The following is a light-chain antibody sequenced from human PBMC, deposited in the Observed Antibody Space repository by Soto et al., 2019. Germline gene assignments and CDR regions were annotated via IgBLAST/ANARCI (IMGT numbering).Light chain of an antibody. Sequence: QLVLTQSPSASASLGASVKLTCTLSSGHSSYATAWHQQQPEKGPQYLMKLNSDGSHSKGDGSPDRFSGSSSGAERYLTISSLQSEDEADYYCQTWGSGTVVFGGGTKVTVL. J-gene: IGLJ2*01. CDR1: SGHSSYA. V-gene: IGLV4-69*01. CDR2: LNSDGSH. CDR3: QTWGSGTVV.